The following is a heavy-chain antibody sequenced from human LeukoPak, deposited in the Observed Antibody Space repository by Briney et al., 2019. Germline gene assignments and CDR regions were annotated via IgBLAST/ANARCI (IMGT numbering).Heavy chain of an antibody. CDR2: IHPNSGDT. J-gene: IGHJ4*02. D-gene: IGHD1-26*01. CDR1: GYTFTGYY. V-gene: IGHV1-2*06. CDR3: ATAPSIVGATAALDY. Sequence: GASVKVSCKASGYTFTGYYMNWVRQAPGQGLEWMGRIHPNSGDTNYAQKFQGRVTMTRDTSISTAYLELGRLRSEDTAVYYCATAPSIVGATAALDYWGQGTLVTVSS.